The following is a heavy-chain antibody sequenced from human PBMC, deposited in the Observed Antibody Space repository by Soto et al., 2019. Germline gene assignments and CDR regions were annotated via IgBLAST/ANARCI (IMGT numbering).Heavy chain of an antibody. CDR2: ISYDGSNK. J-gene: IGHJ6*02. D-gene: IGHD4-17*01. V-gene: IGHV3-30*18. CDR3: AKWIDYAYYYGMDV. Sequence: GGSLRLSCAASGFTFSSYGMHWVRQAPGKGLEWVAVISYDGSNKYYADSVKGRFTISRDNSKNTLYLQMNSLRAEDTAVYYCAKWIDYAYYYGMDVWGQGTTVTVSS. CDR1: GFTFSSYG.